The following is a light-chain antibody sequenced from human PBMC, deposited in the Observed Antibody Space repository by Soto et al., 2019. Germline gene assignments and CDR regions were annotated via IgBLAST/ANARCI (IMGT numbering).Light chain of an antibody. V-gene: IGKV3-20*01. J-gene: IGKJ3*01. Sequence: VLTQSPGTLSLSPGERATLSCRASRTVDGNYLAWYHQKPGQPPRLLMHSASTRAPGIPDRFSASGAGTDFTLTISRLETEDSAVYYCQQYSASPRTFGPGTKVDIK. CDR3: QQYSASPRT. CDR2: SAS. CDR1: RTVDGNY.